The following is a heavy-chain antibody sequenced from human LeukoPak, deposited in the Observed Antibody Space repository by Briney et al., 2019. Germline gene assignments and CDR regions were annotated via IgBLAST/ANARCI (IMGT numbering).Heavy chain of an antibody. CDR1: GGSFSGYY. D-gene: IGHD6-13*01. Sequence: SETLSLTCTVYGGSFSGYYWSWIRQPPGKGLEWIGEINHSGSTNYNPSLKSRVTISVDTSKNQFSLKLSSVTAADTAVYYCARDQRWYYYYGMDVWGQGTTVTVSS. J-gene: IGHJ6*02. CDR2: INHSGST. CDR3: ARDQRWYYYYGMDV. V-gene: IGHV4-34*01.